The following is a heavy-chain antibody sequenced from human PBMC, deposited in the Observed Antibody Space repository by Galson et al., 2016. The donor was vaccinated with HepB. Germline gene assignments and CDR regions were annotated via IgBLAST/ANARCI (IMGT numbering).Heavy chain of an antibody. Sequence: SETLSLTCTVSGVSISSSDYYWGWIRQPPGKGLEWIASIHYSGSGSTSYNPSPRSRVTISVDTSKNQFSLKLNSVNAADTAVYYCARHLTYYYDISGYYSDWFDPWGKGTLVTVSS. CDR2: IHYSGSGST. V-gene: IGHV4-39*01. J-gene: IGHJ5*02. D-gene: IGHD3-22*01. CDR3: ARHLTYYYDISGYYSDWFDP. CDR1: GVSISSSDYY.